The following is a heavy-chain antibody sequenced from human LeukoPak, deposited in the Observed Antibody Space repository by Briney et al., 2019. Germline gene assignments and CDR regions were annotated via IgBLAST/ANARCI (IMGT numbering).Heavy chain of an antibody. V-gene: IGHV3-23*01. D-gene: IGHD2-2*01. CDR2: ISGSGGNT. Sequence: QAGGSLRLSCTASGFAFSSYAMSWVRQAPGKGLEWVSGISGSGGNTFYADSAKGRFTVSRDNSKNTLYLQLNSLRGEDTAIYYCAKDLEYQVVRGCFDYWGQGTLVTVSS. CDR1: GFAFSSYA. J-gene: IGHJ4*02. CDR3: AKDLEYQVVRGCFDY.